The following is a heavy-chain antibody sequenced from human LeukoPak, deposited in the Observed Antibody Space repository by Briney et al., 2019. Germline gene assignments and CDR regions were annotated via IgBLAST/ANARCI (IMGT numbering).Heavy chain of an antibody. V-gene: IGHV4-34*01. J-gene: IGHJ6*04. D-gene: IGHD5-12*01. Sequence: SETLSLTCAVYGGSFSGYYWCGIRQPPGKGLEWMGEINHIGSTNYNPSLQSRVTISVDTSKNQFSLKLSSVTAADTAVYYCARGQSSEWLRTYYYYYGMDVWGKGTTVTVSS. CDR1: GGSFSGYY. CDR3: ARGQSSEWLRTYYYYYGMDV. CDR2: INHIGST.